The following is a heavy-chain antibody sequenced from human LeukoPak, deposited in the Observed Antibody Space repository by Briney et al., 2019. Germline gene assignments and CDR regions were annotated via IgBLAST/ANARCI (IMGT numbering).Heavy chain of an antibody. V-gene: IGHV1-18*01. CDR2: IRTYNGNT. CDR3: ARDGRAVAFDY. CDR1: NYTFSSYG. D-gene: IGHD6-19*01. J-gene: IGHJ4*02. Sequence: ASVKVSCKASNYTFSSYGISWVRQAPGQGLEWMGWIRTYNGNTNYARMLQGRVTMTTDTSTSTAYMELRSLTSDDTAVYYYARDGRAVAFDYWGQGTLVTVSS.